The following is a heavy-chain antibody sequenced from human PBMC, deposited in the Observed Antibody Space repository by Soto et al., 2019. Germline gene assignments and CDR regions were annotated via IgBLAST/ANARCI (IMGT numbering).Heavy chain of an antibody. V-gene: IGHV3-30*18. Sequence: QVQLVESGGGVVQPGRSLRLSCAASGFTVSSYGMHWVRQAPGKGLEWVAVISYDGSNKYYADSVKGRFTISRDNSKNTLYLQMNSLRAEVTAVYYCAKDRRPNYYYGMDVWGQGTTVTVSS. J-gene: IGHJ6*02. CDR2: ISYDGSNK. CDR3: AKDRRPNYYYGMDV. D-gene: IGHD6-25*01. CDR1: GFTVSSYG.